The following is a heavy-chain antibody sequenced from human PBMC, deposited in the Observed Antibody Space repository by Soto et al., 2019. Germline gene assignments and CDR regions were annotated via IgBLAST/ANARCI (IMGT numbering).Heavy chain of an antibody. J-gene: IGHJ5*02. Sequence: SETLSLTCAVSGGSISSGGYSWSWIRQPPGKGLEWIGYIYHSGSTYYNPSLKSRVTISVDRSKNQFSLKLSSVTAADTAVYYCARVGIRFGEVVAATWFDPWGQGTLVTVSS. V-gene: IGHV4-30-2*01. CDR1: GGSISSGGYS. CDR2: IYHSGST. CDR3: ARVGIRFGEVVAATWFDP. D-gene: IGHD2-15*01.